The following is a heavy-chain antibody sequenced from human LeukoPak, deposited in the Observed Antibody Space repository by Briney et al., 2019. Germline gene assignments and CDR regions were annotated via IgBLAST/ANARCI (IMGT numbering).Heavy chain of an antibody. J-gene: IGHJ3*02. D-gene: IGHD2-15*01. CDR2: INPDGSEK. V-gene: IGHV3-7*01. CDR1: GITFSNYW. CDR3: ATEPGIGYAFDI. Sequence: GGPLRLSCAASGITFSNYWMSWVRQAPAKGLEWVANINPDGSEKNYAHSVKGRFTISRDNAKNSLSLQMNSLRAEDTAVYYCATEPGIGYAFDIWGQGRMVTVSS.